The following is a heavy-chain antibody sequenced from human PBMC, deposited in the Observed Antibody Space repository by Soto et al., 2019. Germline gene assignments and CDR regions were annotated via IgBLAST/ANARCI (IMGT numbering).Heavy chain of an antibody. J-gene: IGHJ4*02. CDR2: IDPSDSYT. CDR3: ASSTVSSSWYNGDY. D-gene: IGHD6-13*01. CDR1: GYSFTSYW. V-gene: IGHV5-10-1*01. Sequence: PGESLKISCKGSGYSFTSYWISWVRQMPGKGLEWMGRIDPSDSYTNYSPSFQGHVTISADKSISTAYLQWSSLKASDTAMYYCASSTVSSSWYNGDYWGQGTLVTVSS.